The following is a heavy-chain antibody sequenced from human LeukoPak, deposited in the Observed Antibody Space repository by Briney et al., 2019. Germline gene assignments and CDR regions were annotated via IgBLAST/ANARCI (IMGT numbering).Heavy chain of an antibody. D-gene: IGHD1-26*01. CDR1: GFIFSSYA. V-gene: IGHV3-23*01. J-gene: IGHJ4*02. CDR3: AKDSYIVGATFDY. Sequence: GGSLRLSCAASGFIFSSYAMSWVRQAPGKGLEWVSAISGSGGSTYYADSVEGRFTISRDNSKNTLYLQMNSLRAEDTAVYYCAKDSYIVGATFDYWGQGTLVTVSS. CDR2: ISGSGGST.